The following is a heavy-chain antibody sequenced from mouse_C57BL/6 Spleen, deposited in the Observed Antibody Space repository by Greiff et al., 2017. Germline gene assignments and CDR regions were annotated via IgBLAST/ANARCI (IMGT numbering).Heavy chain of an antibody. CDR3: ARSGAVVASSYWCFDV. D-gene: IGHD1-1*01. CDR2: IYPGDGDT. J-gene: IGHJ1*03. Sequence: VKLMESGAELVKPGASVKISCKASGYAFSRYWMNWVKQRPGKGLEWIGQIYPGDGDTNYNGKFKGKATLTADKSSSTAYMQLSSLTSEDSAVECCARSGAVVASSYWCFDVWGTGTTVTVSS. CDR1: GYAFSRYW. V-gene: IGHV1-80*01.